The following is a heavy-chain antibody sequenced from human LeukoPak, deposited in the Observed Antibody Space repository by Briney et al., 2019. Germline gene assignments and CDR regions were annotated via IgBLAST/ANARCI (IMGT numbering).Heavy chain of an antibody. CDR3: ARDSTYYYDSGSSGPHYFDN. Sequence: GGSLRLSCAASGFTFSNYAMHWGRQAPGKGLEWVSLISSGGTYEYYADSVKGRFTISRDNSKNTLYLQLNSLRAEDTAVYYCARDSTYYYDSGSSGPHYFDNWGQGTLVIVSS. D-gene: IGHD3-10*01. CDR1: GFTFSNYA. V-gene: IGHV3-30*01. CDR2: ISSGGTYE. J-gene: IGHJ4*02.